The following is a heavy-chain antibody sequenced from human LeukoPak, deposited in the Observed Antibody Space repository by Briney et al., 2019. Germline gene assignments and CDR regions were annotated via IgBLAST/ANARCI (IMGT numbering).Heavy chain of an antibody. J-gene: IGHJ6*03. V-gene: IGHV3-33*01. CDR2: IWYDGSNK. Sequence: PGGSLRLSCAASGFTFSSYGMHWVRQAPGKGLEWVAVIWYDGSNKYYADSVKGRFTISRDNSKNTLYLQMNSLRAEDTAVYYCASLNRGEGSSWYPQFYYYYYMDVWGKGTTVTVSS. CDR1: GFTFSSYG. D-gene: IGHD6-13*01. CDR3: ASLNRGEGSSWYPQFYYYYYMDV.